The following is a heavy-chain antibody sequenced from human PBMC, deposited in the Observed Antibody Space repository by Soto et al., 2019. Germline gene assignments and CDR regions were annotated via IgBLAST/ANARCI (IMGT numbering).Heavy chain of an antibody. Sequence: GGSLRLSCAASGFTFSSYAMSWVRQAPGKGLEWVSAISGSGGSTYYADSVKDRFTISRDNSKNTLYLQMNSLRAEDTAVYYCVTYTRLKTYYFDYWGQGTLVTVSS. CDR3: VTYTRLKTYYFDY. CDR2: ISGSGGST. D-gene: IGHD4-4*01. V-gene: IGHV3-23*01. CDR1: GFTFSSYA. J-gene: IGHJ4*02.